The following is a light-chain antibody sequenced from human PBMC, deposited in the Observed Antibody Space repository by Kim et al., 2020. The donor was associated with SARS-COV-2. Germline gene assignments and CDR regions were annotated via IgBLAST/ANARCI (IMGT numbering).Light chain of an antibody. CDR2: DVS. J-gene: IGLJ3*02. Sequence: PGQSITISCTVTSSDVGGYNDVSWYQQPPAKAPKLMIYDVSKRPSGVSNRFSGSKSGNTASLTISGLQAEDEADYYCSSYTSSSRVFGGGTKLTVL. CDR3: SSYTSSSRV. CDR1: SSDVGGYND. V-gene: IGLV2-14*04.